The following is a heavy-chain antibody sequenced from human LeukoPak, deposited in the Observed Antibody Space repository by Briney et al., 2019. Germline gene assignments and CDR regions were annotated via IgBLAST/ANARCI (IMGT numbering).Heavy chain of an antibody. J-gene: IGHJ4*02. CDR3: VRDHDWAFDY. Sequence: GGSLRLSCTASGFTLRDFSMNWVRQAPGKGLELVSHISPRSDIISYADSVKGRFTISRDNAKNSLYLQMNSLRAEDMAVYYCVRDHDWAFDYWPQDTLDRVSS. CDR1: GFTLRDFS. D-gene: IGHD3-9*01. V-gene: IGHV3-48*01. CDR2: ISPRSDII.